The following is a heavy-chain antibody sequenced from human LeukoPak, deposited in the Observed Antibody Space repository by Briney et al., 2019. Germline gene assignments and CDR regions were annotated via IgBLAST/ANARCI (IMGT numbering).Heavy chain of an antibody. CDR2: ISSSSSYI. V-gene: IGHV3-21*01. CDR1: GFTFSSYN. CDR3: ARKGIAVAAPFDY. J-gene: IGHJ4*02. D-gene: IGHD6-19*01. Sequence: KAGGSLRLSCAASGFTFSSYNMNWVRQAPGKGLEWVSSISSSSSYIYYADSVKGRFTISRDNAKNSLYLQMNSLRAEDTAVYYCARKGIAVAAPFDYWGQGTLVTVSS.